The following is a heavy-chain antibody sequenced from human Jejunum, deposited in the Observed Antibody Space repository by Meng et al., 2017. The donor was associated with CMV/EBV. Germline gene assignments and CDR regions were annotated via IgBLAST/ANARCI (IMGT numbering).Heavy chain of an antibody. CDR2: MSSSGDKI. D-gene: IGHD3-22*01. CDR3: ARDYDTNGYYYYFDY. J-gene: IGHJ4*02. Sequence: QVQRGESGGGFGKPGGSLRLSCAASGFRFGNYYMSWIRQARGKGPEWVAYMSSSGDKIDYADSTKGRFSISRDNAKNSLYLQMNSLRVEDTAMYYWARDYDTNGYYYYFDYWGQGTLVTVSS. V-gene: IGHV3-11*01. CDR1: GFRFGNYY.